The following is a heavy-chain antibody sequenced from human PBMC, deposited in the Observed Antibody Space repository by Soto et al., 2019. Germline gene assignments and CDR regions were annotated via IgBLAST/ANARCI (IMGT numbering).Heavy chain of an antibody. Sequence: ASVKVSCKVSGYTLTELSMHWVRQAPGKGLEWMGGFDPEDGETIYAQKFQGRVTMTEDTSTDTAYMELSSLRSEDTAVYYCATGVGAGDYDLYFDYWGQGTLVTVSS. V-gene: IGHV1-24*01. J-gene: IGHJ4*02. CDR1: GYTLTELS. CDR2: FDPEDGET. D-gene: IGHD4-17*01. CDR3: ATGVGAGDYDLYFDY.